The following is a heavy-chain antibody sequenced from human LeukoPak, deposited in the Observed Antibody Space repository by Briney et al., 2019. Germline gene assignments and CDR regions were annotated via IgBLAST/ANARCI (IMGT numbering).Heavy chain of an antibody. CDR2: INSDGSST. V-gene: IGHV3-74*01. Sequence: GGSLRLSCAASGFTFSSYWMHWVRQAPGKGLVWVSRINSDGSSTSYADSVKGRFTISRDNAKNTLYLQMNSLRAEDTAVYYCARGPITMVRGPPDYWGQGTPVTVSS. CDR3: ARGPITMVRGPPDY. CDR1: GFTFSSYW. J-gene: IGHJ4*02. D-gene: IGHD3-10*01.